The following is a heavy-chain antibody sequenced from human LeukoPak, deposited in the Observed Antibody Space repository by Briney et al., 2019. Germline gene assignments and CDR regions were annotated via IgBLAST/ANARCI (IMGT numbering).Heavy chain of an antibody. D-gene: IGHD3-9*01. J-gene: IGHJ4*02. V-gene: IGHV4-59*01. CDR1: GGSISSYY. Sequence: SETLSLTCTVSGGSISSYYWSWIRQPPGKGLEWIGYIYYSGSTNYNPSLKSRVTISVDTSKNQFSLKLSSVTAADTAVYYCAAGPLYDILTGYSPFDYWGQGTLVTVSS. CDR3: AAGPLYDILTGYSPFDY. CDR2: IYYSGST.